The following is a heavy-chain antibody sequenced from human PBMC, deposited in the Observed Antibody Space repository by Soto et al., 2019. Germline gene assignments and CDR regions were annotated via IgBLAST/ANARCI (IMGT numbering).Heavy chain of an antibody. J-gene: IGHJ4*02. CDR1: GGAFRGYF. V-gene: IGHV4-34*01. CDR3: QGGDF. CDR2: INDSGNT. Sequence: SETLSLTCAVSGGAFRGYFWSWIRQSPAKGLEWIGEINDSGNTYYNPSFKSRLTISVDTSTSQISLRLTSVTAADSAVYYCQGGDFWGQGTRVTVSS. D-gene: IGHD3-16*01.